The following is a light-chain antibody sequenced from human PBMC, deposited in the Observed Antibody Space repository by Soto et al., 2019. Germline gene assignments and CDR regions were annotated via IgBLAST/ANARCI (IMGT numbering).Light chain of an antibody. CDR1: QSISSSY. CDR2: GAS. V-gene: IGKV3-20*01. Sequence: EIVLTQSPGTLSLSPGERATLSCRASQSISSSYLTWYQHKPGQAPRLLIYGASSRATGIPDRFSGSGSGTDFTLTISRLEPEDFAVYYCQQHGSSSYTFGQGTQLEIK. CDR3: QQHGSSSYT. J-gene: IGKJ2*01.